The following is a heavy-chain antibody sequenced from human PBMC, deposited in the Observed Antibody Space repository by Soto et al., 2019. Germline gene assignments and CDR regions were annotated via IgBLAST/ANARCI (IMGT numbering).Heavy chain of an antibody. Sequence: ASVKVSCKASGYTFTSYDINWVRQATGQELEWMGWMNPNSGNTGYAQKFQGRVTMTRNTSISTAYMELSSLRSEDTAVYYCARAMGWQLVHPHDAFDILSLETMLTVS. CDR3: ARAMGWQLVHPHDAFDI. V-gene: IGHV1-8*01. CDR2: MNPNSGNT. CDR1: GYTFTSYD. D-gene: IGHD6-6*01. J-gene: IGHJ3*02.